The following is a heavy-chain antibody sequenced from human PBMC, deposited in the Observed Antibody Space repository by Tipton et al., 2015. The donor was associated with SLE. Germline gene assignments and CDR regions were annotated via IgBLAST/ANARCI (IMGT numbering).Heavy chain of an antibody. V-gene: IGHV4-59*07. CDR3: ARGALFTVTGLHRRYFDL. CDR1: GGSTTRFY. J-gene: IGHJ2*01. Sequence: TLSLTCSVSGGSTTRFYWSWIRQSPGKTMEWIGYVYYSGNTNYNPSLKSRVTISMDTSKNQVSLRLNSVTAADTAVYYCARGALFTVTGLHRRYFDLWGRGTLVTVSS. CDR2: VYYSGNT. D-gene: IGHD4-17*01.